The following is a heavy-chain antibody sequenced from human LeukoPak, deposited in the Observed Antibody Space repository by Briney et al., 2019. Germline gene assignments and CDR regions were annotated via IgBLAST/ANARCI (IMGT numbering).Heavy chain of an antibody. CDR2: INEAGSGK. CDR1: GNYW. Sequence: GGSLRLSCAASGNYWMHWVRQAPGKGLEWVANINEAGSGKYYVDSVKGRFTISRDNAKNSLYLQMNSLRVEDTAIYYCASGRQLGYWGQGTLATVSA. CDR3: ASGRQLGY. J-gene: IGHJ4*02. V-gene: IGHV3-7*01. D-gene: IGHD6-13*01.